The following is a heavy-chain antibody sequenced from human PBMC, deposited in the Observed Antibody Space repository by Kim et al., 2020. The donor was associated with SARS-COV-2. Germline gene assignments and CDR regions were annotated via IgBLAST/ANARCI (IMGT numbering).Heavy chain of an antibody. D-gene: IGHD2-2*03. CDR3: ARDGYCSSTSCYLLDY. CDR2: ISYDGSNK. CDR1: GFTFSSYA. V-gene: IGHV3-30-3*01. J-gene: IGHJ4*02. Sequence: GGSLGLSCAASGFTFSSYAMHWVRQAPGKGLEWVAVISYDGSNKYYADSVKGRFTISRDNSKNTLYLQMNSLRAEDTAVYYCARDGYCSSTSCYLLDYWGQGTLVTVSS.